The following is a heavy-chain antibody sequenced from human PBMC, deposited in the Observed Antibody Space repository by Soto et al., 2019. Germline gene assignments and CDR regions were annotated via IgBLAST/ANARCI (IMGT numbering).Heavy chain of an antibody. D-gene: IGHD6-13*01. Sequence: GGSLRLSCAASGFTFSSYSMNWVRQAPGKGLEWVSSISSSSSYIYYADSVKGRFTISRDNAKNSLYLQMNSLRAEDTAVYYCARVKEGIAAAGTGYYYYYYMDVWGKGTTVTVSS. CDR2: ISSSSSYI. J-gene: IGHJ6*03. CDR1: GFTFSSYS. V-gene: IGHV3-21*01. CDR3: ARVKEGIAAAGTGYYYYYYMDV.